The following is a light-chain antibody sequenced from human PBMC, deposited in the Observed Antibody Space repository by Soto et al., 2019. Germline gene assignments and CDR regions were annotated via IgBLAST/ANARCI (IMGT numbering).Light chain of an antibody. V-gene: IGLV1-44*01. J-gene: IGLJ1*01. Sequence: QSARTQPPPLSATPGQRVNISCSGSFSNIGDNAVNWYQQLPGAAPKLLIYLNDQRPSGVPDRFSGSKSGTSAFLAISGLQSEDEADYYCAAWDDSLNALFGTGTKVTVL. CDR2: LND. CDR1: FSNIGDNA. CDR3: AAWDDSLNAL.